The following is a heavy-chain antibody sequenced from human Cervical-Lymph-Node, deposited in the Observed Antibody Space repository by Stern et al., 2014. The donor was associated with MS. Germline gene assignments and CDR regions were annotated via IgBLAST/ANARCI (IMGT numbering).Heavy chain of an antibody. V-gene: IGHV4-4*07. CDR1: GASTDFYF. J-gene: IGHJ2*01. Sequence: QVQLQESGPGLVKPSETLSLTCTVAGASTDFYFWSWIRQPDGKGLEWIGRIFTRGSTNYNPSLKSRVPMSVDTSKNQVSLNLSSVTAADTAVYYCASSLDSSGWRYFDLWGRGILVTVSS. CDR3: ASSLDSSGWRYFDL. D-gene: IGHD6-19*01. CDR2: IFTRGST.